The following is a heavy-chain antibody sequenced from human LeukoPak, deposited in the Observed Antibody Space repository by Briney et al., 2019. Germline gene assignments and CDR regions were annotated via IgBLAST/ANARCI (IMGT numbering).Heavy chain of an antibody. D-gene: IGHD6-13*01. J-gene: IGHJ5*02. CDR1: GYTFTGYY. V-gene: IGHV1-2*02. CDR2: INPNSGGT. CDR3: ARDVAYSSSANWFDP. Sequence: ASVKVSCKASGYTFTGYYMHWVRQAPGQGLEWMGWINPNSGGTNYAQKFQGRVTMTRDTSISTAYMELSRLRSDDTAVYYCARDVAYSSSANWFDPWGQGTLVTVSS.